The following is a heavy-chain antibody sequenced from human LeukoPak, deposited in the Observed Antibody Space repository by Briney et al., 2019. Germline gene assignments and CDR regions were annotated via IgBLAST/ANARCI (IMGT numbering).Heavy chain of an antibody. Sequence: ASVKVSCKASGYTFTSYGISWVRQAPGQGLEWMGWISAYNGNTNYAQKFQGRVTMTRDTSISTAYMELSRLRSDDTAVYYCASRCSGGSCYEFDYWGQGTLVTVSS. CDR2: ISAYNGNT. V-gene: IGHV1-18*01. CDR3: ASRCSGGSCYEFDY. D-gene: IGHD2-15*01. CDR1: GYTFTSYG. J-gene: IGHJ4*02.